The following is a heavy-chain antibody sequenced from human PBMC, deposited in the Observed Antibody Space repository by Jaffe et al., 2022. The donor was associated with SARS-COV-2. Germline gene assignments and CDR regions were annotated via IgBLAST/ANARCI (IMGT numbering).Heavy chain of an antibody. CDR1: GDSVSSNSAG. CDR3: ASGGLVRGLKGWFDP. J-gene: IGHJ5*02. V-gene: IGHV6-1*01. D-gene: IGHD3-10*01. Sequence: QVQLQQSGPGLVKPSQTLSLTCAISGDSVSSNSAGWNWIRQSPSRGLEWLGRTYYRSKWYSDYAVSVKSRITINPDTSKNQLSLQLTSVTPEDTAVYYCASGGLVRGLKGWFDPWGQGTLVTVSS. CDR2: TYYRSKWYS.